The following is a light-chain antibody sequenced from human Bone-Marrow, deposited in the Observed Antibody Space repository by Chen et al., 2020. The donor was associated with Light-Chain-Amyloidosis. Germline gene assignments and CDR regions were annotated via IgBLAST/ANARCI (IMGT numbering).Light chain of an antibody. CDR3: SSYTITNTLV. CDR2: EVT. V-gene: IGLV2-14*01. Sequence: QSALTQPASVSGSPGQSITISCTGTSSDVGGDNHVSSYQQHPDKAPKLMIYEVTNRPSWLPDLFSGSKSDNTASLTISGLQTEDEADYFCSSYTITNTLVFGSGTRVTVL. J-gene: IGLJ1*01. CDR1: SSDVGGDNH.